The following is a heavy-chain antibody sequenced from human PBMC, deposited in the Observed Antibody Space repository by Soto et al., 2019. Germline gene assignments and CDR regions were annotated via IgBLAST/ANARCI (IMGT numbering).Heavy chain of an antibody. D-gene: IGHD1-26*01. CDR1: GGSFSGYY. V-gene: IGHV4-34*01. CDR2: INHSGST. Sequence: SETLSLTCAVYGGSFSGYYWSWIRQPPGKGLEWIGEINHSGSTNYNPSLKSRVTISVDPSKNQFSLTLSSVTAADTAVYSCAIIPPKRWELLPFDYWGQGTLVTVSS. J-gene: IGHJ4*02. CDR3: AIIPPKRWELLPFDY.